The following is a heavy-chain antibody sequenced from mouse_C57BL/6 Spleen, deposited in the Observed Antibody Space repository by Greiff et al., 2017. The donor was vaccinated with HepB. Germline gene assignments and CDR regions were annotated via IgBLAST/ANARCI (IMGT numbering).Heavy chain of an antibody. CDR1: GFNIKDYY. CDR2: IDPEDGDT. J-gene: IGHJ1*03. CDR3: TTVVERYWYFDV. D-gene: IGHD1-1*01. V-gene: IGHV14-1*01. Sequence: VHVKQSGAELVRPGASVKLSCTASGFNIKDYYMHWVKQRPEQGLEWIGRIDPEDGDTEYAPKFQGKATMTADTSSNTAYLQLSSLTSEDTAVYYCTTVVERYWYFDVWGTGTTVTVSS.